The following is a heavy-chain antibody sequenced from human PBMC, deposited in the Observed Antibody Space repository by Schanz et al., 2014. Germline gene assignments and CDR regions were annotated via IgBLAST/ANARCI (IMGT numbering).Heavy chain of an antibody. J-gene: IGHJ4*02. CDR2: IWYDGSNK. V-gene: IGHV3-33*08. Sequence: VQLLESGGGLVQPGGSLRLSCSASGFTFSIYAMHWVRQAPGKGLEWVAVIWYDGSNKYYADSVKGRFTISRDNSRNTLYLQMNSLRAEDTAVYYCARGGPAYYFDDWGQGILVTVSS. CDR3: ARGGPAYYFDD. CDR1: GFTFSIYA.